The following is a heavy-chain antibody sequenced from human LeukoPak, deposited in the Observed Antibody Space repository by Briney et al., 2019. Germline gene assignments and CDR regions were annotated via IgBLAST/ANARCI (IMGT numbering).Heavy chain of an antibody. D-gene: IGHD4-17*01. Sequence: GGSLRLSCAVSGFTVSGNYMSWVRQAPGKGLEWVSLIYSGGTTYYADSVKGRFTISRDNSKNTLYLQMNSLRAEDTAVYYCATIDYGAFDIWGQGTMVTVSS. CDR2: IYSGGTT. CDR1: GFTVSGNY. CDR3: ATIDYGAFDI. V-gene: IGHV3-53*01. J-gene: IGHJ3*02.